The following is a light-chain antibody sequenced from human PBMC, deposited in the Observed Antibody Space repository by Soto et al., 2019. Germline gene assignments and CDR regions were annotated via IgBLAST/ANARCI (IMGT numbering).Light chain of an antibody. V-gene: IGLV3-1*01. CDR2: QDT. CDR3: QTWDSSTVI. Sequence: SYELTQPPSVAGSPGQTASITCSGDKLGDKYGSWFQQKPGQSPVLVIYQDTKRPSGIPERFSGSNSGNTATLTISGTQAMDEADYYCQTWDSSTVIFGGGTKLTVL. CDR1: KLGDKY. J-gene: IGLJ2*01.